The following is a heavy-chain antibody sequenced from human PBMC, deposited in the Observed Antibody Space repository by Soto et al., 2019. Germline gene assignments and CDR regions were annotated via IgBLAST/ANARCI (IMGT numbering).Heavy chain of an antibody. J-gene: IGHJ1*01. Sequence: QITLKESGPTLVKPTQPLTLTCTFSGFSLSTSGVGVGWIRQPPGKALEWLALIYWDDDKRYSPSLKSRLTITKDSSKNQVVLTMTNMDPVDTATYYCAHRRDDYGDLYEYFQHWGQGTLVTVSS. CDR2: IYWDDDK. V-gene: IGHV2-5*02. D-gene: IGHD4-17*01. CDR1: GFSLSTSGVG. CDR3: AHRRDDYGDLYEYFQH.